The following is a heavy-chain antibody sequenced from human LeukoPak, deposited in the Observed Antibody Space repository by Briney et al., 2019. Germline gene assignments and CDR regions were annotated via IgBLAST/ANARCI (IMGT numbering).Heavy chain of an antibody. D-gene: IGHD4-23*01. CDR1: GGTFSSYA. CDR3: ARPDYGGNSGRDAFDI. Sequence: SVKVSCKASGGTFSSYAISWVRQAPRQGLEWMGGIIPIFGTANYAQKFQGRVTITADESTSTAYMELSSLRSEDTAVYYCARPDYGGNSGRDAFDIWGQGTMVTVSS. V-gene: IGHV1-69*01. CDR2: IIPIFGTA. J-gene: IGHJ3*02.